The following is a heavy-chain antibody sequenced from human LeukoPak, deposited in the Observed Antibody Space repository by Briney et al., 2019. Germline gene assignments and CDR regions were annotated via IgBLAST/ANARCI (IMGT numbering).Heavy chain of an antibody. D-gene: IGHD2-8*01. V-gene: IGHV1-58*01. CDR3: AAPELERLSNDWFDP. CDR2: IVVGSGNT. J-gene: IGHJ5*02. Sequence: SVKVSCKASGFTFTSSAVQWVRQARGQRLEWIGWIVVGSGNTNYAQKFQERVTITRDMSTSTAYMELSSLRSEDTAVYYCAAPELERLSNDWFDPWGQGTLVTVSS. CDR1: GFTFTSSA.